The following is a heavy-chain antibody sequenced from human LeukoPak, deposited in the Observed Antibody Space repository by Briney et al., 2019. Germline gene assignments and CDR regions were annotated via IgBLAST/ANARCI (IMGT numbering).Heavy chain of an antibody. CDR1: GFTFSSYW. Sequence: PGGSLRLSCAASGFTFSSYWMSWVRQAPGKGLEWVANIKQDRSEKYYVDSVKGRFTISRDNAKNSLYLQMNSLRAEDTAVYYCARMYSSGWYYFDYWGQGTLVTVSS. J-gene: IGHJ4*02. D-gene: IGHD6-19*01. V-gene: IGHV3-7*03. CDR2: IKQDRSEK. CDR3: ARMYSSGWYYFDY.